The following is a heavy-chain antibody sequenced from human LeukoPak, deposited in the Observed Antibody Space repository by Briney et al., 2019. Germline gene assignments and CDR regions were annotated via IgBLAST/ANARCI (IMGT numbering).Heavy chain of an antibody. D-gene: IGHD3-10*02. CDR3: ATSPNTSAMFDAFDI. CDR1: GYTLTELS. CDR2: FDPEDSET. J-gene: IGHJ3*02. V-gene: IGHV1-24*01. Sequence: ASVTVSCKVSGYTLTELSMHWVRQAPGKGLEWMGGFDPEDSETIYAQKFQGRVTMTEDTSTDTAYMELSSLRSEDTAVYYCATSPNTSAMFDAFDIWGQGTMVTVSS.